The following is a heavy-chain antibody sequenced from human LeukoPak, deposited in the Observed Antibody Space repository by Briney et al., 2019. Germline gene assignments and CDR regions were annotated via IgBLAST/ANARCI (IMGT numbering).Heavy chain of an antibody. Sequence: ASQTLSLTCTVSGGSISSSSYYWSWIRQPAGKGLEWIGRIYTSGSTNYNPSLKSRVTISVDTSKNQFSLKLSSVTAADTAVYYCARVDITMIGNWFDPWGQGTLVTVSS. CDR1: GGSISSSSYY. D-gene: IGHD3-22*01. CDR3: ARVDITMIGNWFDP. V-gene: IGHV4-61*02. CDR2: IYTSGST. J-gene: IGHJ5*02.